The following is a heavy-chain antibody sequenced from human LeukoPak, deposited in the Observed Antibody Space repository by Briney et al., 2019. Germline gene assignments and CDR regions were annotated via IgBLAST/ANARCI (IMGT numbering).Heavy chain of an antibody. CDR3: AKDHSITFGGVINPDY. D-gene: IGHD3-16*02. CDR2: ISYDGSNK. Sequence: GRSLRLSCAASGFTFSSYGMHWVRQAPGKGLEWVAVISYDGSNKYYADSVKGRFTISRDNSKNTLYLQMNSPRAEDTAVYYCAKDHSITFGGVINPDYWGQGTLVTVSS. J-gene: IGHJ4*02. CDR1: GFTFSSYG. V-gene: IGHV3-30*18.